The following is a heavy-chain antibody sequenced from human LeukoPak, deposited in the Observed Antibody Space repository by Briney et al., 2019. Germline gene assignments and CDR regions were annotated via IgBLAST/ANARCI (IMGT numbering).Heavy chain of an antibody. V-gene: IGHV5-51*01. J-gene: IGHJ6*03. Sequence: GESLKIPCKGSGYSFTSYWIGWVRQMPGKGLEWMGIIYPGDSDTRYSPSFQGQVTISADKSISTAYLQWSSLKASDTAMYYCARLGSSGPFIHYYYYMDVWGKGTTVTVSS. CDR2: IYPGDSDT. D-gene: IGHD6-6*01. CDR1: GYSFTSYW. CDR3: ARLGSSGPFIHYYYYMDV.